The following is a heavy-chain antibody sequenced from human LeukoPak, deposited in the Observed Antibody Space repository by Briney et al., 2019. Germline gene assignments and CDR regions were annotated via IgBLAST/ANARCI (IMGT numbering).Heavy chain of an antibody. CDR3: AKGDVSVTREFDY. CDR1: GFTFSSYS. J-gene: IGHJ4*02. V-gene: IGHV3-21*01. D-gene: IGHD7-27*01. CDR2: ISSSSSYI. Sequence: GGSLRLSCAASGFTFSSYSMNWVRQAPGKGLEWVSSISSSSSYIYYADSVKGRSTISRDNAQNSLYLQMNSLRAEDTAVYYCAKGDVSVTREFDYWGQGTLVTVSS.